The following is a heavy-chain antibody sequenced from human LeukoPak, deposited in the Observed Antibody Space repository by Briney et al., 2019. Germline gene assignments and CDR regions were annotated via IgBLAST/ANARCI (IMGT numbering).Heavy chain of an antibody. J-gene: IGHJ4*02. D-gene: IGHD2-2*01. Sequence: ASVTVSYEASVHTFLIYDINCVRHATGQGRGWMGWMNPNSGNTGYAKKFQGRVTTTAHTSIRTANMEVTSLRSEDPAGHYCARGPSCTSTSCPYYFDYWGQGTLVTVSS. CDR3: ARGPSCTSTSCPYYFDY. CDR1: VHTFLIYD. CDR2: MNPNSGNT. V-gene: IGHV1-8*03.